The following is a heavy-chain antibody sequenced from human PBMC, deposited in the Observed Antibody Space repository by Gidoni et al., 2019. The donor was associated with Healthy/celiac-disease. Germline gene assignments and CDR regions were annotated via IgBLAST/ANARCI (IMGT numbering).Heavy chain of an antibody. CDR1: GFTFSSYG. Sequence: QVQLVESGGGVVQPGGSLRLSCAASGFTFSSYGMHWVRQAPGKGLEWVAFIRYDGSNKYYADSVKGRFTISRDNSKNTLYLQMNSLRAEDTAVYYCAKRGGCSSTSCSLVYYYYMDVWGKGTTVTVSS. CDR3: AKRGGCSSTSCSLVYYYYMDV. D-gene: IGHD2-2*01. CDR2: IRYDGSNK. J-gene: IGHJ6*03. V-gene: IGHV3-30*02.